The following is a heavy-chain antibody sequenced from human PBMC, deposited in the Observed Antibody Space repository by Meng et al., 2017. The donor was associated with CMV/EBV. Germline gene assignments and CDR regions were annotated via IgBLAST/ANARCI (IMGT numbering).Heavy chain of an antibody. D-gene: IGHD6-13*01. J-gene: IGHJ4*02. CDR2: INPNSGGK. Sequence: KASGYNCTGYYMHWVRQAPGQGLEWMRWINPNSGGKNYAQKFQGRVTMTRDTSISTAYMELSRLRSDDTAVYYCARDDWQQLVSFDYWGQGTLVTVSS. CDR1: GYNCTGYY. CDR3: ARDDWQQLVSFDY. V-gene: IGHV1-2*02.